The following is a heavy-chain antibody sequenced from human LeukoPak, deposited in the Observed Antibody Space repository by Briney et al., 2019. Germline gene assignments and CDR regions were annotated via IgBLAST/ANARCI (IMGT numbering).Heavy chain of an antibody. CDR3: RAAADLNDY. CDR1: GFTFSGSA. V-gene: IGHV3-73*01. CDR2: IRSKADSYTT. D-gene: IGHD6-13*01. J-gene: IGHJ4*02. Sequence: GGSLRLSCAASGFTFSGSAMHWVRQASGKGLEWLGRIRSKADSYTTAYAASVKGRFIVSRDDSKNTAYLQMNSLKTEDTAVYYCRAAADLNDYWGQGILVTVSS.